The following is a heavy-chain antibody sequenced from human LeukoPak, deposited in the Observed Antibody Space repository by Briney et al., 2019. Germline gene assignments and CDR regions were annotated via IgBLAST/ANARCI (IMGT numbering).Heavy chain of an antibody. CDR2: IWYDGSNK. CDR1: GFTFSSYG. CDR3: ARDRLPYDSSGYYDY. D-gene: IGHD3-22*01. Sequence: PGGSLRLSCAASGFTFSSYGMHWVRQAPGKGLEWVAVIWYDGSNKYYADSVKGRFTISRDNSKNTLYLQMNSLRAEDTAVYYCARDRLPYDSSGYYDYWGQGTLVTVSP. J-gene: IGHJ4*02. V-gene: IGHV3-33*01.